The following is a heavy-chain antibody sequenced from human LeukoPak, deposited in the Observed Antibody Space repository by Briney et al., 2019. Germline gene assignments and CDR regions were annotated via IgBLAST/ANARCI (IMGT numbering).Heavy chain of an antibody. CDR1: GFTFSSYG. D-gene: IGHD6-13*01. CDR2: ISYDGSNK. CDR3: ARGIAAAAD. Sequence: PGRSLRLSCAASGFTFSSYGMHWVRQAPGKGLEWVAVISYDGSNKYYADSVKGRFTISRDNSKNTLYLQMNSLRAEDTAVYYCARGIAAAADWGQGTLVTVSS. V-gene: IGHV3-30*03. J-gene: IGHJ4*02.